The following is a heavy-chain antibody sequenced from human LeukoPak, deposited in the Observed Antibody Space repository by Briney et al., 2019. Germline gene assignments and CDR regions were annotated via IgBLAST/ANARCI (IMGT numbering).Heavy chain of an antibody. J-gene: IGHJ4*02. D-gene: IGHD2-8*01. CDR1: AFTHTSNY. CDR2: IYSGGST. Sequence: GGSLSLSCAASAFTHTSNYMSWVRQAPERGLEWDSVIYSGGSTYSQESVRGRLPIPRDHSKSTLYLQMNSLRAEDTAVYYCARAGGYCTNGVCFDFEYWGQGTLVTVSS. V-gene: IGHV3-66*02. CDR3: ARAGGYCTNGVCFDFEY.